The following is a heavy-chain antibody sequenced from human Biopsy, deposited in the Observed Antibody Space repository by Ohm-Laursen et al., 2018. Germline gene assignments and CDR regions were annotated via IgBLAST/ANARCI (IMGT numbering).Heavy chain of an antibody. V-gene: IGHV1-69*06. CDR1: GGTFSSDI. CDR2: VMPFFGTA. D-gene: IGHD3-22*01. J-gene: IGHJ5*02. Sequence: GASVKVSCKASGGTFSSDIFAWVRQAPGQRPEWMGDVMPFFGTAQYAPKLQGRVSMTADKTTYTAYMELTSLTSEDTAVYFCARHYYDTSDYNWFDPWGQGTLVTVSS. CDR3: ARHYYDTSDYNWFDP.